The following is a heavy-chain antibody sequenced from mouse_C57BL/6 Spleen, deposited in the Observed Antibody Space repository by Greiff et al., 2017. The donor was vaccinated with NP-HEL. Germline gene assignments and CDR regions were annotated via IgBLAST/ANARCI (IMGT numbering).Heavy chain of an antibody. CDR2: IYPGDGDT. D-gene: IGHD2-4*01. CDR3: ARRDDYDDFDY. CDR1: GYAFSSYW. J-gene: IGHJ2*01. V-gene: IGHV1-80*01. Sequence: VQLVESGAELVQPGASVTISCTASGYAFSSYWMNWVKQRPGKGLEWIGQIYPGDGDTNYNGKFKGQATLTANKSSRTAYMQLSSLTSEDSSDYFCARRDDYDDFDYWGQGTTLTVAS.